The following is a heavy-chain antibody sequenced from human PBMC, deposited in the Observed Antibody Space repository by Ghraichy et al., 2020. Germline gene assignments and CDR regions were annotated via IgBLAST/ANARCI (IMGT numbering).Heavy chain of an antibody. CDR1: GGSISSSSYY. CDR2: IYYSGST. D-gene: IGHD4-17*01. CDR3: ARRAAYGDYVDAFDI. J-gene: IGHJ3*02. V-gene: IGHV4-39*01. Sequence: SETLSLTCTVSGGSISSSSYYWGWIRQPPGKGLEWIGSIYYSGSTYYNPSLKSRVTISVDTSKNQFSLKLSSVTAADTAVYYCARRAAYGDYVDAFDIWGQGTMVTVSS.